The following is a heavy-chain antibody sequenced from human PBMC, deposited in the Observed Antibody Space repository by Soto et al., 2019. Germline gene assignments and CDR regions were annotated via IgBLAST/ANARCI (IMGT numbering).Heavy chain of an antibody. CDR1: GYTFTSYG. J-gene: IGHJ5*02. D-gene: IGHD3-10*01. CDR2: ISAYNGNT. CDR3: ARDLYYGSGGYRWFDP. Sequence: QVQLVQSGAEVKKPGASVKVSCKAPGYTFTSYGTSWVRQAPGQGLEWMGWISAYNGNTNYAQKLQGRATMTTDTSTTTAYLELRSLRSDDTAVYYCARDLYYGSGGYRWFDPWGQGTLVTVSS. V-gene: IGHV1-18*04.